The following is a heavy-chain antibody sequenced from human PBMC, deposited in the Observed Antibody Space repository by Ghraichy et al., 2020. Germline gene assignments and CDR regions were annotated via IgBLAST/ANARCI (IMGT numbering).Heavy chain of an antibody. D-gene: IGHD6-6*01. J-gene: IGHJ6*01. CDR2: IYYSGST. CDR3: ARHIYSSSSGAGYYYGMDV. Sequence: SETLSLTCTVSGGAISSYYWSWIRQPPGKGLEWIGYIYYSGSTNYNPSLKSRVTISVDTSKNQFSRKLSSVTAADTAVYYCARHIYSSSSGAGYYYGMDVWGQGTTGTVSS. V-gene: IGHV4-59*08. CDR1: GGAISSYY.